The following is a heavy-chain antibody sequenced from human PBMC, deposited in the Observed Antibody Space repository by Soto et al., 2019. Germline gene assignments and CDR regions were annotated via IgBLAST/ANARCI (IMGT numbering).Heavy chain of an antibody. CDR2: ISSSSSYI. V-gene: IGHV3-21*01. Sequence: GGSLRLSCAASGFTFSSYSMNWVRQAPGKGLEWVSSISSSSSYIYYADSVKGRFTISRDNAKNSLYLQMNSLRAEDTAVYYCARDWPPYDFWSGYFSHYYFDYWGQGTLGTVSA. CDR3: ARDWPPYDFWSGYFSHYYFDY. D-gene: IGHD3-3*01. CDR1: GFTFSSYS. J-gene: IGHJ4*02.